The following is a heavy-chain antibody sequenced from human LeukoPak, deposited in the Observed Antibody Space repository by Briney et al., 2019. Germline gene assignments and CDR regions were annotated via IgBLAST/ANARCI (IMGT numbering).Heavy chain of an antibody. CDR2: IIPIFGTA. D-gene: IGHD1-14*01. J-gene: IGHJ6*03. CDR1: GGTFSSYA. V-gene: IGHV1-69*05. Sequence: ASAKVSCKASGGTFSSYAISWVRQAPGQGLEWMGGIIPIFGTANYAQKFQGRVTITTDESTSTAYMELSSLRSEDTAVYYCARTEPYYYYMDVWGKGTTVTVSS. CDR3: ARTEPYYYYMDV.